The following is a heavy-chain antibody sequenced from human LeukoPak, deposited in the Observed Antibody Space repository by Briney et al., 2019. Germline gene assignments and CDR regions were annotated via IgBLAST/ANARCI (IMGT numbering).Heavy chain of an antibody. CDR1: GYTLTELS. Sequence: ASVKVSCKVSGYTLTELSMHWVRQAPGKGGERMGGFDPEDGETIYAQKFQGRVTMTEDTSTDTAYMELSSLRSEDTAVYYCATADIVVVPAAIQDWFDPWGQGTLVTVSS. CDR2: FDPEDGET. D-gene: IGHD2-2*01. J-gene: IGHJ5*02. CDR3: ATADIVVVPAAIQDWFDP. V-gene: IGHV1-24*01.